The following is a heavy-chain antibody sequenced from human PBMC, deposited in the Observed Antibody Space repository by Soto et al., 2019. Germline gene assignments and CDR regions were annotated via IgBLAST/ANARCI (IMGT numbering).Heavy chain of an antibody. CDR2: ISGSGGST. CDR1: GFTFSSYA. J-gene: IGHJ6*02. Sequence: EVQLLESGGGLVQPGGSLRLSCAASGFTFSSYAMSWVRQAPGKGLEWVSAISGSGGSTYYADSVKGRFTISRDNSKNTLYLQMNSLRAEDTAVYYCANAPYYYYGMDVWGQGTTVTVSS. V-gene: IGHV3-23*01. CDR3: ANAPYYYYGMDV.